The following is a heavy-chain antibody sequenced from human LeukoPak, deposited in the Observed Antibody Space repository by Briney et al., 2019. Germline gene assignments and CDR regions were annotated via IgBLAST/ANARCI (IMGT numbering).Heavy chain of an antibody. Sequence: SVKVSCKASGGTFSSYAISWVRQAPGQGLEWMGGIIPIFGTANYAQKFQGRVTITADESTSTAYMELSSLRSEDTAVYYCARTRGGSYHDPHDFGYWGQGTLVTVSS. V-gene: IGHV1-69*01. CDR3: ARTRGGSYHDPHDFGY. CDR1: GGTFSSYA. CDR2: IIPIFGTA. J-gene: IGHJ4*02. D-gene: IGHD1-26*01.